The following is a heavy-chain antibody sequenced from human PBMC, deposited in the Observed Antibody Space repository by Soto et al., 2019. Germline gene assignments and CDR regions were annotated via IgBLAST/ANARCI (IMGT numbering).Heavy chain of an antibody. V-gene: IGHV3-23*01. D-gene: IGHD3-10*01. CDR2: ISGSGGST. Sequence: GGSLRLSCAASGFTFSSYAMSWVRQAPGKGLEWVSAISGSGGSTYYADSVKGRFTISRDNSKNTLYLQMNSLRAEDTAVYYCAKDEHRVVRGVWGPYYYYYGMDVWGQGTTVTVSS. CDR3: AKDEHRVVRGVWGPYYYYYGMDV. J-gene: IGHJ6*02. CDR1: GFTFSSYA.